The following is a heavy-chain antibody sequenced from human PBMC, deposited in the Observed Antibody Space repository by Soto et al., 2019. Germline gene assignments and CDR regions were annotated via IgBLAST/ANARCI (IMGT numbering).Heavy chain of an antibody. J-gene: IGHJ6*02. CDR3: ARHGLVRGVVVKGLDV. CDR1: GYTFTDHF. V-gene: IGHV1-2*02. Sequence: QVQLVQSGTEVERPGASVRVSCTASGYTFTDHFLHWVRQAPGQGLEWMGWINPKSGDTNYSPQCRGRVPMTRDSSISAAYMELSRLRSDDTAMYFCARHGLVRGVVVKGLDVWGQGTTVTVSS. D-gene: IGHD3-10*01. CDR2: INPKSGDT.